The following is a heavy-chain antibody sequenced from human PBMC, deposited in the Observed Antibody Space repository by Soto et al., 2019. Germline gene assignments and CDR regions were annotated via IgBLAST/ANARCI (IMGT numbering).Heavy chain of an antibody. D-gene: IGHD3-16*01. Sequence: QVQLVQSGAEVKEPGASVKVSCKASGYTFSRSGISWVRQAPGQGLEWMGWINGYNGNTNYTQKMQGRITMTTDTPTSTAYMXLRSLRSDDTAVYYCARMGDVPYYYYGMDVWGQGTTVIVSS. CDR1: GYTFSRSG. V-gene: IGHV1-18*01. CDR2: INGYNGNT. J-gene: IGHJ6*02. CDR3: ARMGDVPYYYYGMDV.